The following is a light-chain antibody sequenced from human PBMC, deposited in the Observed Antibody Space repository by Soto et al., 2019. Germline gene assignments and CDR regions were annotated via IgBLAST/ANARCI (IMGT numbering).Light chain of an antibody. CDR3: SSYSSVTTLWV. CDR2: DVS. J-gene: IGLJ3*02. V-gene: IGLV2-11*01. CDR1: SSDVGAYIY. Sequence: QSVLTQPRSVSGSPGQSVTISCTGTSSDVGAYIYVSWYQQDPGKAPKLMIYDVSKRPSGVPDRFSGSKSGNTASLTISGLQAEDEADYYCSSYSSVTTLWVFGGGTKLTVL.